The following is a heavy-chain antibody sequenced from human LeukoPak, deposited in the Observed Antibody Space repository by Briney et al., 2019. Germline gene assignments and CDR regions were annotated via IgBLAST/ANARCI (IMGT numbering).Heavy chain of an antibody. D-gene: IGHD5-18*01. CDR3: ARRIYSNGYDY. V-gene: IGHV4-39*07. CDR1: GGSIISSSYY. Sequence: SETLSLTCTVSGGSIISSSYYWVWIRQPPGKGLEWIGSMYYSGSTYYNPFLKSRVTISVDTSKTQFSLKLSSVTAADTAVYYCARRIYSNGYDYWGQGTLVTDSS. CDR2: MYYSGST. J-gene: IGHJ4*02.